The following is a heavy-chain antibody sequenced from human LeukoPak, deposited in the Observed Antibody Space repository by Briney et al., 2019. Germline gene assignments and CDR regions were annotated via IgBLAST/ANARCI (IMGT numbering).Heavy chain of an antibody. J-gene: IGHJ4*02. V-gene: IGHV4-39*01. CDR1: GGSSTRITSN. CDR2: FYYSGNT. CDR3: ATQPYGGSDY. D-gene: IGHD4-23*01. Sequence: SETLSLTCTVSGGSSTRITSNGAGFGSPQGKGLEWIGNFYYSGNTYYNPSLKSRVTISVDTSKNQFSLKLSSLTAADTAVYYCATQPYGGSDYWGQGTLVTVSS.